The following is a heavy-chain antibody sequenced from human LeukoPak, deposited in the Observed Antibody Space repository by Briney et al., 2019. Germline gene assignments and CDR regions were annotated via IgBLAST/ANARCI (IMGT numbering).Heavy chain of an antibody. V-gene: IGHV4-4*02. J-gene: IGHJ4*02. CDR2: IYHSGST. D-gene: IGHD3-10*01. CDR3: ATWFGEAVFDY. Sequence: PSGSLSLTSAVSLDSIRSSNWWSWVRRPPGKGLDWIGEIYHSGSTNYNPSPKSRVTISVDKSKNQFSLKLSSVTAADTAVYYCATWFGEAVFDYWGQGTLVTVSS. CDR1: LDSIRSSNW.